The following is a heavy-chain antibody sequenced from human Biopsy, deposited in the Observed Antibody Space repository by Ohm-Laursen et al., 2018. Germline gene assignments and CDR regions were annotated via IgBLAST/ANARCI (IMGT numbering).Heavy chain of an antibody. CDR1: GGSLSSYS. CDR3: ARGGNGYNYVTPGTWFDP. CDR2: IFYSGST. Sequence: PSDTLSLTCTVSGGSLSSYSWSWIRQSPGKGLEWIGFIFYSGSTYYNPSPKSRTTISVDSSKNQFSLRLRSVTAADTAVYYCARGGNGYNYVTPGTWFDPWGRGTPVTVSS. J-gene: IGHJ5*02. D-gene: IGHD5-24*01. V-gene: IGHV4-59*07.